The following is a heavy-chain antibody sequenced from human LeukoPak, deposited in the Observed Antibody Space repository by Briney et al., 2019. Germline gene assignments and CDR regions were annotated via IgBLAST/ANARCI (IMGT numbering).Heavy chain of an antibody. Sequence: SQTLSLTCTVSGGSISSGDYYWSWIRQPPGKGLEWVVYIYCSGSTYYTPSLKCRVTISVDTSKSQFSLKLGSVAAADTAVYYCAREAAAARWGWYMDVWGKGTTVTVSS. V-gene: IGHV4-30-4*08. CDR1: GGSISSGDYY. CDR2: IYCSGST. J-gene: IGHJ6*03. D-gene: IGHD6-13*01. CDR3: AREAAAARWGWYMDV.